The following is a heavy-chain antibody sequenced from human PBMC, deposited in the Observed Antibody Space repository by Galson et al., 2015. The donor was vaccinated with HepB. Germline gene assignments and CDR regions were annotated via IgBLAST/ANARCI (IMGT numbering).Heavy chain of an antibody. CDR3: ARDGGPAWGAAAGGDWFDP. CDR1: GGTFSSYA. D-gene: IGHD6-13*01. CDR2: IIPIFGTA. V-gene: IGHV1-69*13. J-gene: IGHJ5*02. Sequence: SVKVSCKASGGTFSSYAISWVRQAPGQGLEWMGGIIPIFGTANYAQKFQGRVTITADESTSTAYMELSSLRSEDTAVYYCARDGGPAWGAAAGGDWFDPWGQGTLVTVSS.